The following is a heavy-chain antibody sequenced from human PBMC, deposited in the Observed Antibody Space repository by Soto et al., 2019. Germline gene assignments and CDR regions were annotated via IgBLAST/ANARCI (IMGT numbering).Heavy chain of an antibody. CDR1: GFTFSNAW. J-gene: IGHJ4*02. V-gene: IGHV3-15*07. CDR3: TTVLLWFGELLPDPSLVAHDY. Sequence: GGSLRLSCAASGFTFSNAWMNWVRQAPGKGLEWVGRIKSKTDGGTTDYAAPVKGRFTISRDDSKNTLYLQMNSLKTEDTAVYYCTTVLLWFGELLPDPSLVAHDYWGQGTLVTVSS. D-gene: IGHD3-10*01. CDR2: IKSKTDGGTT.